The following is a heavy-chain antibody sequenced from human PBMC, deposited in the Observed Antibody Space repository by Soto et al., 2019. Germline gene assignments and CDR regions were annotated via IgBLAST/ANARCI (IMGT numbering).Heavy chain of an antibody. J-gene: IGHJ3*02. Sequence: LGGSLRLSCSASGFTFMDYYMTWRRQAPGKGLEWVSYISSSGTGIYYADSVKGRFTISRDNAKNSLYLQMSSLRAEDTAVYYCARAYSDAFDIWGPGTMVTVSS. CDR3: ARAYSDAFDI. V-gene: IGHV3-11*01. D-gene: IGHD2-21*01. CDR2: ISSSGTGI. CDR1: GFTFMDYY.